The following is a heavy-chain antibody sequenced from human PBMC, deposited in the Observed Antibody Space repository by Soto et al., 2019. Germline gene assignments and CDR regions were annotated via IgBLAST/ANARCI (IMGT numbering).Heavy chain of an antibody. J-gene: IGHJ4*01. V-gene: IGHV3-30*18. D-gene: IGHD3-22*01. CDR3: AKDGARGSSSYLLDY. CDR2: ISYDGSLK. CDR1: GFTFSAYA. Sequence: QVQLVESGGGVVQPGRSPRLSCAASGFTFSAYAMHWVRQAPGKGLEWVALISYDGSLKYYTESVKGRFTLSRDNSKNMLYLQMNSLGAEDTAVYYCAKDGARGSSSYLLDYWGHGTLVTVSS.